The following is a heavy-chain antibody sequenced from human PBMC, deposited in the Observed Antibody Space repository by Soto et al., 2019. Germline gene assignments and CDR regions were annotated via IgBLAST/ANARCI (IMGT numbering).Heavy chain of an antibody. J-gene: IGHJ4*02. Sequence: SETLSLTCTVSGGSISSGGYYWSWIRQHPGKGLEWIGYIYYSGSTYYNPSLKSRVTISVDTSKNQFSLKLSSVTAADTAVYYWARDTLSSLGYSGYWGQGTLVTVPS. V-gene: IGHV4-31*03. CDR1: GGSISSGGYY. D-gene: IGHD5-12*01. CDR3: ARDTLSSLGYSGY. CDR2: IYYSGST.